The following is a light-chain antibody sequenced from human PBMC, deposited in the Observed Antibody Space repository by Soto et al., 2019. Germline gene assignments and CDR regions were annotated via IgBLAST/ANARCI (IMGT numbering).Light chain of an antibody. Sequence: QAVVTQEPSVSVSPGRTVTITCGLTSGSVSTSYYPRWYQQTPGQSPRTLIYSTNTRSSGVPDRFSGSILGNKAALTITGAQADDESDYYCLLYIGSGTLVFGGGTKLTVL. V-gene: IGLV8-61*01. J-gene: IGLJ2*01. CDR3: LLYIGSGTLV. CDR2: STN. CDR1: SGSVSTSYY.